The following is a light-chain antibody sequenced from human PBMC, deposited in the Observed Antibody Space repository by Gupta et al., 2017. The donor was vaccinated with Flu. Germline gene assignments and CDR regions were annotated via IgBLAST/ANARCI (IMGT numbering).Light chain of an antibody. CDR3: QQSVSTPWT. Sequence: DFQMTQSPSPLSASIGDRVTITCRASQSISIYLNWYQQKPGKAPKLLIYAASNLQSGVPSRFSGSGSGTDFSLTISGLQPEDSAVYYCQQSVSTPWTFGQGTKVEIK. V-gene: IGKV1-39*01. J-gene: IGKJ1*01. CDR1: QSISIY. CDR2: AAS.